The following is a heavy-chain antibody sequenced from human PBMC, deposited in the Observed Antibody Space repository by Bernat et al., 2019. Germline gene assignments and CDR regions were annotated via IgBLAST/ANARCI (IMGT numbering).Heavy chain of an antibody. CDR2: INHSGST. Sequence: QVQLQQWGAGLLKPSETLSLTCAVYGGSFSGYYWSWIRQPPGKGLEWIGEINHSGSTNYNPSLKSQVTISVDTSKNQFSLKLSSVTAADTAVYYCARGRYCSSTSCYSTDYWGQGTLVTVSS. CDR1: GGSFSGYY. D-gene: IGHD2-2*01. J-gene: IGHJ4*02. V-gene: IGHV4-34*01. CDR3: ARGRYCSSTSCYSTDY.